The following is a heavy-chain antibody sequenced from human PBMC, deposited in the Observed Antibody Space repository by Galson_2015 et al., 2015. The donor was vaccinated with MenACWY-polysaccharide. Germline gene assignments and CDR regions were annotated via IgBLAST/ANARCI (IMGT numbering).Heavy chain of an antibody. CDR3: ARDGSSSTAPRPSKY. D-gene: IGHD6-6*01. CDR2: ISTYNGNT. Sequence: SVKVSCKASGYTFTSNGTSWVRQAPGQGLEWMGWISTYNGNTDNAQKFQGRVTMTTDTSTATAFMELRSLGSDDTAVYYCARDGSSSTAPRPSKYWGQGTLVTVSS. V-gene: IGHV1-18*01. J-gene: IGHJ4*02. CDR1: GYTFTSNG.